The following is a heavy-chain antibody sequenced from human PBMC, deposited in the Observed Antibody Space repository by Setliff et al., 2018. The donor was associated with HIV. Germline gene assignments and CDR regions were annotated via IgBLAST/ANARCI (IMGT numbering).Heavy chain of an antibody. Sequence: ASVKVSCKTSGYDFNGHDINWVRQATGQGLEWIGWMNPNSGSTGFAQKFQGRVTLTRDITIYTAYMELSSLTSEDTAVYYCARDDHYYDSGSYYSDWYFDLWGRGALVTVSS. CDR1: GYDFNGHD. CDR3: ARDDHYYDSGSYYSDWYFDL. J-gene: IGHJ2*01. V-gene: IGHV1-8*01. CDR2: MNPNSGST. D-gene: IGHD3-10*01.